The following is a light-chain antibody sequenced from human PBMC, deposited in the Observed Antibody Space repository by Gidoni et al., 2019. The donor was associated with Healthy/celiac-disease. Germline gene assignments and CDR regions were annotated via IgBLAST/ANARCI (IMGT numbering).Light chain of an antibody. CDR3: QQRSNWPAYT. V-gene: IGKV3-11*01. J-gene: IGKJ2*01. Sequence: ESVLTQSRATLSLSPGERATLSCRASQSVSSYLAWYQQKPGQAPRLLIYDASNRATGIPARFRGSGSGTDFTLTISSLEPEDFAVYYCQQRSNWPAYTFGQGTKLEIK. CDR2: DAS. CDR1: QSVSSY.